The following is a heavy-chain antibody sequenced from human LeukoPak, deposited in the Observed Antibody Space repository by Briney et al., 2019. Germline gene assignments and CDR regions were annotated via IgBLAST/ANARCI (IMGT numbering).Heavy chain of an antibody. CDR1: GFTFTSSV. CDR3: AAGIGSRPEYFHY. V-gene: IGHV1-58*02. CDR2: IVVGSGNT. J-gene: IGHJ1*01. D-gene: IGHD1-26*01. Sequence: TSVKVSCKASGFTFTSSVMQWVRQARGQRLEWIGWIVVGSGNTNYAQKFQERVTITRDESTSTAYMELSSLRSEGTAVYYCAAGIGSRPEYFHYWGQGTLVTVSS.